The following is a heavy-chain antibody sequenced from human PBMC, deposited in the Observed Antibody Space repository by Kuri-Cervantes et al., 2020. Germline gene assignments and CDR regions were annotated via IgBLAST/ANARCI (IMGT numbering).Heavy chain of an antibody. V-gene: IGHV4-34*01. J-gene: IGHJ4*02. CDR1: GGSFSGYY. CDR2: INHSGST. D-gene: IGHD4-23*01. Sequence: SQTLSLTCAVYGGSFSGYYWSWIRQPPGKGLEWIGEINHSGSTNYNPSLKSRVTISVDKSKNQFSLKLSSVTAADTAVYYCARDSSARYSGKLYYFDYWGQGTLVTVSS. CDR3: ARDSSARYSGKLYYFDY.